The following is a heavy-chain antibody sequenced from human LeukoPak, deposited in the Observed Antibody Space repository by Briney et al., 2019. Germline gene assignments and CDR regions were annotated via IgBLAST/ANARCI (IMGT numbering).Heavy chain of an antibody. J-gene: IGHJ3*02. CDR2: IDSNGKYT. Sequence: GGSLRLSCAASGFAFKTYSMNWVRQAPGKGLEWVSSIDSNGKYTYSAESLKGRFSISRDNAKNSSYLQMNSLRAEDTAMYYCLREFIIPERAFEIWGHGTLVTVSS. CDR1: GFAFKTYS. CDR3: LREFIIPERAFEI. D-gene: IGHD2-21*01. V-gene: IGHV3-21*01.